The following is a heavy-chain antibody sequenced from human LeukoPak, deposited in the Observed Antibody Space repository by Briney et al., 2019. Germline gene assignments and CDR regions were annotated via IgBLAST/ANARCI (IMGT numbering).Heavy chain of an antibody. CDR1: GFAFNTYW. CDR2: INGDASST. Sequence: GESLRLSCAGSGFAFNTYWMHWVRQAPGKGLVWVSRINGDASSTNYADSVKGRFTISRDNAKNSLYLQMNSLRAEDTAVYYCARILGEQWLGSTGYYYGMDVWGQGTTVTVSS. V-gene: IGHV3-74*01. D-gene: IGHD6-19*01. CDR3: ARILGEQWLGSTGYYYGMDV. J-gene: IGHJ6*02.